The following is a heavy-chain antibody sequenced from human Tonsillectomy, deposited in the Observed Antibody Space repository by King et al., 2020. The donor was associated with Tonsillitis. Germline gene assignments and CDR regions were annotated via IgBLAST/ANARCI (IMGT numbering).Heavy chain of an antibody. Sequence: ITLKESGPTLVKPTQTLTLTCAFSGFSLKTGGVGVGWIRQPPGQALEWLALIYGNDDKDYSPSLKSRLAITKAASKTQVVFTMTNMDTVDTATYYCVYRKRREGSDPFDFWGQGTLVTVSS. CDR1: GFSLKTGGVG. CDR3: VYRKRREGSDPFDF. V-gene: IGHV2-5*01. J-gene: IGHJ4*02. CDR2: IYGNDDK. D-gene: IGHD1-14*01.